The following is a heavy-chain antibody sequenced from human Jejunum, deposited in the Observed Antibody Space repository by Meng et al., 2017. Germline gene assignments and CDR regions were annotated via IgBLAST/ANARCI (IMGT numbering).Heavy chain of an antibody. D-gene: IGHD2/OR15-2a*01. Sequence: GQLPGPAPGLGKPSGTLSLTCAVSGGSISNNNWWSWVRQPPGKGLEWIGEISHTGRINYNPSLKSRVTMSLDKSKNQFSLDLTSVTGADTAVYYCARDLLDPNIAATGWFDPWGQGTLVTASS. V-gene: IGHV4-4*02. CDR1: GGSISNNNW. CDR2: ISHTGRI. J-gene: IGHJ5*02. CDR3: ARDLLDPNIAATGWFDP.